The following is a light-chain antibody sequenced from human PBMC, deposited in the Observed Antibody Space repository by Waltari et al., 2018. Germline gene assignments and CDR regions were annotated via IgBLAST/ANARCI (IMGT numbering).Light chain of an antibody. CDR1: SSNIGSKT. CDR2: NNE. V-gene: IGLV1-44*01. CDR3: ASWDGSLSGYV. J-gene: IGLJ1*01. Sequence: QSVLTQPPSASGTPGQRVTISCSGSSSNIGSKTVNWYQHLPGTAPKILIFNNEARPSGVPARFAGSWSGTSASLAISGLQSDDEATYYCASWDGSLSGYVFGTGTRVTVL.